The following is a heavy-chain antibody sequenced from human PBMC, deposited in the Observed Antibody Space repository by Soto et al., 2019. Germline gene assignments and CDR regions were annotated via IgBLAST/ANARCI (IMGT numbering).Heavy chain of an antibody. V-gene: IGHV2-5*02. CDR1: GFSLSTGGMG. J-gene: IGHJ6*02. CDR3: VHRRCGGDCLQSYSSHYYYGMDI. D-gene: IGHD2-21*02. CDR2: IYWDGDR. Sequence: QITLKESGPPLVKPTQTLTLTCTFSGFSLSTGGMGVGWIRQPPGKALEWLALIYWDGDRRYRPSLMSRLTIAKDTSKNQMVLTMTNMDPVDTATYYWVHRRCGGDCLQSYSSHYYYGMDIWGQGTTVTVSS.